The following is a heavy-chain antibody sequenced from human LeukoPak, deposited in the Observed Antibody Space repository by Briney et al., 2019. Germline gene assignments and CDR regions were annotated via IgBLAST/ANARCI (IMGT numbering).Heavy chain of an antibody. D-gene: IGHD6-13*01. V-gene: IGHV4-38-2*01. Sequence: SETLSLTCAVSGYSISSGYYWGWTRQPPGKGLEWIGSIYHSGSTYYNPSLKSRVTISVDTSKNQFSLKLSSVTAADTAVYYCARCAYSSSNWFDPWGQGTLVTVSS. CDR3: ARCAYSSSNWFDP. J-gene: IGHJ5*02. CDR1: GYSISSGYY. CDR2: IYHSGST.